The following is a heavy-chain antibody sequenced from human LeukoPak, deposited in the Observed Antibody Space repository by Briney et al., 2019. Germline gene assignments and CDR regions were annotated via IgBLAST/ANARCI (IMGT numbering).Heavy chain of an antibody. V-gene: IGHV3-21*01. D-gene: IGHD6-19*01. CDR1: GFTFSSYS. Sequence: GGSLRLSCAASGFTFSSYSMNWVRQAPGKGLEWVSSISSSSSYIYYADSVKGRFTIPRDNAKNSLYLQMNSLRAEDTAVYYCARVSVAWDLDYWGQGTLVTVSS. J-gene: IGHJ4*02. CDR2: ISSSSSYI. CDR3: ARVSVAWDLDY.